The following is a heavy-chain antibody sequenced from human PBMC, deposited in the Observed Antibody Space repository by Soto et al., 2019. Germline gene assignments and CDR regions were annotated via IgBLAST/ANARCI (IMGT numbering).Heavy chain of an antibody. CDR3: AIQRNLWFGELSSSTFDD. D-gene: IGHD3-10*01. V-gene: IGHV4-39*01. J-gene: IGHJ5*02. CDR2: IYYSGST. Sequence: SETLSLTCTVSGGSISSSSYYWGWIRQPPGKGLEWIGSIYYSGSTYYNPSLKSRVTISVDTSKNQFSLKLSSVTAADTAVYYCAIQRNLWFGELSSSTFDDCGQGTLVTVSS. CDR1: GGSISSSSYY.